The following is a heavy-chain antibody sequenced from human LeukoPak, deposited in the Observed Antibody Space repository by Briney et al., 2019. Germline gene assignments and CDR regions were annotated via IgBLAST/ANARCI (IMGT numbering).Heavy chain of an antibody. Sequence: GGSLRLSCAASGFTVSSNYMSWVRQAPGKGLEWVSVIYTGGGTYYADSVKGRFTISRDNSKDTLYLQMNSLRAEDTAVYYCARDRYQGYYFDYWGQGALVTVPS. J-gene: IGHJ4*02. CDR3: ARDRYQGYYFDY. D-gene: IGHD2-2*01. V-gene: IGHV3-53*01. CDR1: GFTVSSNY. CDR2: IYTGGGT.